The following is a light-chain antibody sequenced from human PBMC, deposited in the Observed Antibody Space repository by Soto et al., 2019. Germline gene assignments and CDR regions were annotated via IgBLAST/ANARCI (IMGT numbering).Light chain of an antibody. CDR2: DAS. J-gene: IGKJ4*01. CDR1: QSVSSY. V-gene: IGKV3-11*01. Sequence: IVLTQSPATLSLSPEDRATLSCRASQSVSSYLAWYQQKPGQAPRLLIYDASNRATGIPARFSGSGSGTDFTLIISCLEPEDFAVYYCQQRSNWPPLTFGGGTKVDIK. CDR3: QQRSNWPPLT.